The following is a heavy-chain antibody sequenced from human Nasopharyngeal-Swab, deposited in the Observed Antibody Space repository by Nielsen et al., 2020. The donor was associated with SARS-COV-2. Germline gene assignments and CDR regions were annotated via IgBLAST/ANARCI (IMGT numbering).Heavy chain of an antibody. D-gene: IGHD2-2*02. CDR1: GFTFNTYA. CDR3: AKDTYCSTTGCYNGMDV. CDR2: ISGSGGNT. V-gene: IGHV3-23*01. Sequence: GGSLRLSCAASGFTFNTYAMNWVRQAPGKGLEWVSAISGSGGNTFYADSVKGRFTISRDNSKNTLFLQMNSLRPEDTAVYYCAKDTYCSTTGCYNGMDVWGQGTTVTVPS. J-gene: IGHJ6*02.